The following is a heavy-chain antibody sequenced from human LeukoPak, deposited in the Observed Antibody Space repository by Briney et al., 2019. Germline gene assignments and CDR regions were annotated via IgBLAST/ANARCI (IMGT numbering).Heavy chain of an antibody. CDR1: GFSFSDYE. Sequence: GGSLRLSCAASGFSFSDYEVNWVRQAPGKGLEWVSYISSTGSTIYYADSVKGRFTISRDNAKNSLYLQMSSLRAEDMGVYYCASFLKTWGQGTLVTVSS. J-gene: IGHJ4*02. CDR2: ISSTGSTI. V-gene: IGHV3-48*03. CDR3: ASFLKT.